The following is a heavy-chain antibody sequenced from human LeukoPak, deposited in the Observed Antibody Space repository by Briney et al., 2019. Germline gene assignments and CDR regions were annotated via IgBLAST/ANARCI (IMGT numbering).Heavy chain of an antibody. Sequence: PSETLSLTCTVSGGSISSSSYYWGWIRQPPGKGLEWIVNIYYSGSTYYNPSLKSRVTISVDTSKNQFSLKLSSVAAADTAVYYCATHYCGSTSCYPGEDYWGQGTLVTVSS. CDR3: ATHYCGSTSCYPGEDY. CDR1: GGSISSSSYY. J-gene: IGHJ4*02. V-gene: IGHV4-39*07. D-gene: IGHD2-2*01. CDR2: IYYSGST.